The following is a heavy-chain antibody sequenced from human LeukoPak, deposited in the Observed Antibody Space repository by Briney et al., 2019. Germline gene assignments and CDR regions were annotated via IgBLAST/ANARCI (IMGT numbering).Heavy chain of an antibody. CDR2: MSSSSSNI. V-gene: IGHV3-21*01. CDR1: GFTFSSYR. D-gene: IGHD1-7*01. Sequence: GGSLRLSCVASGFTFSSYRMNWVRQAPGKGLEWVSSMSSSSSNIYYADSVKGRFPISRDNGKNLLYLQMNSLRAEDTAVYHCARDGAPSWNYYYNYYYMDVWGKGTTVTVSS. J-gene: IGHJ6*03. CDR3: ARDGAPSWNYYYNYYYMDV.